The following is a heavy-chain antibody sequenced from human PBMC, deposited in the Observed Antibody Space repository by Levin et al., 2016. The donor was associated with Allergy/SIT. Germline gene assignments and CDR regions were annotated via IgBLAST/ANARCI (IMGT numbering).Heavy chain of an antibody. CDR1: GGSISGSNW. CDR3: ARGGFGDYSISWFDS. J-gene: IGHJ5*01. CDR2: IYHSGST. V-gene: IGHV4-4*02. Sequence: SETLSLTCAVSGGSISGSNWWSWVRQPPGKGLEWIGEIYHSGSTKYNPSLRSRVTLSVDTSKKQISLKLSSVTAADTAMYYCARGGFGDYSISWFDSWGQGTLVTVSS. D-gene: IGHD4-11*01.